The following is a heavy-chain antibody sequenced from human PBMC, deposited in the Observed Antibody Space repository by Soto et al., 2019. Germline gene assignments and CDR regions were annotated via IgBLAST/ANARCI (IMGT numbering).Heavy chain of an antibody. J-gene: IGHJ4*02. CDR2: IIPIFGTA. CDR3: ALRGVVVLNPNDY. Sequence: SVRVSCKASGGTFSSYAISWVRQAPGQGLEWMGGIIPIFGTANYAQKFQVTVTITAIQTTTTAYMELRSLKSEDKAVYYCALRGVVVLNPNDYRGQGTLVTGSS. CDR1: GGTFSSYA. V-gene: IGHV1-69*13. D-gene: IGHD3-22*01.